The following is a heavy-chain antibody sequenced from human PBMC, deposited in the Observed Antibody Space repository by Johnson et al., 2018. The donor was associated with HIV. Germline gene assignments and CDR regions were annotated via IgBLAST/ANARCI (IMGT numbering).Heavy chain of an antibody. V-gene: IGHV3-66*02. D-gene: IGHD2-21*02. CDR3: AKDKAVVTALYDAFDI. CDR1: GFNVSSNY. J-gene: IGHJ3*02. Sequence: VQLVESGGGLVQPGGSLRLSCAASGFNVSSNYMSWVRQAPGKGLEWVSVIYSGGSTKYADSVRGRFTISRDNSKNSLYLQMTSLRAEDTALYYCAKDKAVVTALYDAFDIWGQGTMVTVSS. CDR2: IYSGGST.